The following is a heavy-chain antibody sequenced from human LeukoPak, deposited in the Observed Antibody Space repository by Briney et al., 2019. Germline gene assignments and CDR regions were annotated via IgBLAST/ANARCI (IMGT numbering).Heavy chain of an antibody. D-gene: IGHD1-26*01. CDR2: ISSSSTYM. CDR3: ARDISDDY. Sequence: GGSLRLSCAASGFTFSSYAMHWVRQAPGKGLEWVSCISSSSTYMLYADSAKGRFTISRDNAKNSLYLQMNSLRAEDTAVYYCARDISDDYWGQGTLVTVSS. CDR1: GFTFSSYA. J-gene: IGHJ4*02. V-gene: IGHV3-21*01.